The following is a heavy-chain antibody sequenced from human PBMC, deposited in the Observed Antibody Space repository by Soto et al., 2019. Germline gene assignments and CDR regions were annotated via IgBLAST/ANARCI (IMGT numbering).Heavy chain of an antibody. D-gene: IGHD7-27*01. Sequence: QVQLQESGPGLVKPSQTLSLTCTVSGGSISSSYYFWSWIRQSPGRGLEWIGHIYDGGSTYSNPSLRSRVSMSVDTSKTQFSLDLSAVTAADTAVYYCASGPSGDKVDYWGQGALVTVSS. CDR1: GGSISSSYYF. V-gene: IGHV4-30-4*01. J-gene: IGHJ4*02. CDR2: IYDGGST. CDR3: ASGPSGDKVDY.